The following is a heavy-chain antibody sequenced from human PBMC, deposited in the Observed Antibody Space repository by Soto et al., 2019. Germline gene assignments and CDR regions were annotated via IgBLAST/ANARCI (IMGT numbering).Heavy chain of an antibody. CDR1: GFTFSDYY. CDR3: ARGRANYDILTGFSNFNYYYYYMDV. Sequence: QVQLVESGGGLVKPGGSLRLSCAASGFTFSDYYMSWIRQAPGKGLEWVSYISSSGSTIYYADSAKGRFTISRDNAKNSLYLQMNSLRAEDTAVYYCARGRANYDILTGFSNFNYYYYYMDVWGKGTTVTVSS. CDR2: ISSSGSTI. J-gene: IGHJ6*03. D-gene: IGHD3-9*01. V-gene: IGHV3-11*01.